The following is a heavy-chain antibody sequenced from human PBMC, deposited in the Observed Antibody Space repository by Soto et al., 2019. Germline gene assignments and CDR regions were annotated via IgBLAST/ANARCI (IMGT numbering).Heavy chain of an antibody. D-gene: IGHD3-16*01. CDR1: GGTFSSYA. CDR3: ARGGDDAFDI. J-gene: IGHJ3*02. CDR2: IIPIFGTA. Sequence: GASVEVSCKASGGTFSSYAISWVRQAPGQGLEWMGGIIPIFGTANYAQKFQGRVTITADESTSTAYMELSSLRSEDTAVYYCARGGDDAFDIWGQGTMVTVSS. V-gene: IGHV1-69*13.